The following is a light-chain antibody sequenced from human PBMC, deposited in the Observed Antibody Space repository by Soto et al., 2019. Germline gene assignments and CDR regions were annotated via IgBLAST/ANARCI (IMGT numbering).Light chain of an antibody. V-gene: IGLV2-14*01. Sequence: ALTQPASVSGSPGQSITISCTGTSSDVSGYNYVSWYQQHPGKAPKLMIYDVSNRPSGVSNRFSGSKSGNTASLTISGLQAEDEADYYCSSYTSSSTLVFGGGTKLTVL. CDR2: DVS. J-gene: IGLJ2*01. CDR3: SSYTSSSTLV. CDR1: SSDVSGYNY.